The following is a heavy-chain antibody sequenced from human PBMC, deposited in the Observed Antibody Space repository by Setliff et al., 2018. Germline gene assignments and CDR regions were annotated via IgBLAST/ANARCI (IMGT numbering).Heavy chain of an antibody. D-gene: IGHD6-13*01. Sequence: PGGSLRLSCAASGFTFSSSGMHWVRQAPGKGLEWVACILYDGSNKYYADSVKGRFTISRDDSKKTLYLQMNSLSAEDTAVYYCAKRGDSSSWLEYWGQGTLVTVSS. CDR2: ILYDGSNK. V-gene: IGHV3-30*02. J-gene: IGHJ4*02. CDR1: GFTFSSSG. CDR3: AKRGDSSSWLEY.